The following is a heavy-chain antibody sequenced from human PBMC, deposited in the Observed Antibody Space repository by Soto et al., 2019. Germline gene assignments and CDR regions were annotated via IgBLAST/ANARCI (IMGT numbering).Heavy chain of an antibody. J-gene: IGHJ3*02. Sequence: SETLSLTCTVSGGSISSNSYYWGWIRQPPGKGLEWIGSIYYSGNTYYNPSLKSRVTISVDTSKNQFSLKLSSVTAADTAVYYCARGRMSYGSPMWAFDIWGQGTMVTVSS. CDR2: IYYSGNT. CDR3: ARGRMSYGSPMWAFDI. D-gene: IGHD3-16*02. CDR1: GGSISSNSYY. V-gene: IGHV4-39*01.